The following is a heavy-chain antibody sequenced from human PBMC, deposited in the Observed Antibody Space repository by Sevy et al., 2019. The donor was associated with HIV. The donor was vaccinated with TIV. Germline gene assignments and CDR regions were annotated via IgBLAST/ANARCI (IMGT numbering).Heavy chain of an antibody. D-gene: IGHD2-15*01. V-gene: IGHV3-23*01. CDR1: GFTFSSYA. Sequence: GESLKISCAVSGFTFSSYAMNWVRQAPGKGLEWVSSITSSGENTYSADSVKGRFTISRDNSKNTLFLQMNNLGAEDTAVYYCAKVLYGGGSQVFDCWGQGTLVTVSS. CDR3: AKVLYGGGSQVFDC. CDR2: ITSSGENT. J-gene: IGHJ4*02.